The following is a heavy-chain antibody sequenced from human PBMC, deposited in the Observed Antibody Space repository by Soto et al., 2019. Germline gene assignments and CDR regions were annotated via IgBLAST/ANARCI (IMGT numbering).Heavy chain of an antibody. V-gene: IGHV3-7*01. J-gene: IGHJ6*02. CDR3: ARIAASGRGGAV. CDR2: IKPAGSEG. D-gene: IGHD6-13*01. Sequence: EVQLVESGGGLVQPGGSLRLSCVDSGFTFSSYWMSWVRQAPVKGLEWVGNIKPAGSEGNYADSVKGRFTTSIYNAKNSMYLQMNSLRVEDTAVYYCARIAASGRGGAVWGQGTTVVVS. CDR1: GFTFSSYW.